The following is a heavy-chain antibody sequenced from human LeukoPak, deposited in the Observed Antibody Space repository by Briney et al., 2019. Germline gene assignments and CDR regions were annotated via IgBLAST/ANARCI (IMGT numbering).Heavy chain of an antibody. CDR2: ITSDSTYI. Sequence: GGSLRLSCAASGFTFSIYTMNWVRQSPGKGLEWVSSITSDSTYIYYADSMKGRFTTSRDNAKNSLFLQMNSLRAEDTAVYYCARDLIAATDYWGQGTLVTVSS. CDR3: ARDLIAATDY. D-gene: IGHD6-13*01. CDR1: GFTFSIYT. J-gene: IGHJ4*02. V-gene: IGHV3-21*01.